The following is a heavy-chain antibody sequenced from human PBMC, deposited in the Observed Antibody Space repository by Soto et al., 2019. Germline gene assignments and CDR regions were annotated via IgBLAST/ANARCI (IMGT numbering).Heavy chain of an antibody. V-gene: IGHV3-74*01. CDR2: INSDGSST. Sequence: EVQLVESGGGLVRPGGSLRLSCAASGFTFSYYWMHWVRQAPGKGLVWVSRINSDGSSTTYADFVKGRFIISRDNARNTVDLKMNSVRVEDAAVYYCAGGDGGAVDLWGQGTVVTVSS. CDR3: AGGDGGAVDL. J-gene: IGHJ3*01. D-gene: IGHD4-17*01. CDR1: GFTFSYYW.